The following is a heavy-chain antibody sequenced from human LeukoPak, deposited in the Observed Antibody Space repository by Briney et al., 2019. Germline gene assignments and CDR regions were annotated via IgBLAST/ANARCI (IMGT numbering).Heavy chain of an antibody. V-gene: IGHV4-59*01. CDR1: GASFSGFH. CDR3: ARRGYFDN. Sequence: PSETLSLTCAVYGASFSGFHWSWIRQPPGKGLEWIAYIYYSGSTSYNPSLKSRVTISVDTSKNQFSLKLRSVTAADTAVYYCARRGYFDNWGQGTLVTVSS. CDR2: IYYSGST. J-gene: IGHJ4*02.